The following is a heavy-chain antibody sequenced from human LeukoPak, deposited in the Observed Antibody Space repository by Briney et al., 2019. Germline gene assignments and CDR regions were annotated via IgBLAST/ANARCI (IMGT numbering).Heavy chain of an antibody. CDR2: ISGSGGST. CDR1: GFTFSSYE. Sequence: GGSLRLSCAASGFTFSSYELNWVRQAPGKGLEWVSAISGSGGSTYYADSVKGRFTISRDNSKNTLYLQMNSLRAEDTAVYYCAKDGFYYYDSSGYYAQIDYWGQGTLVTVSS. D-gene: IGHD3-22*01. CDR3: AKDGFYYYDSSGYYAQIDY. V-gene: IGHV3-23*01. J-gene: IGHJ4*02.